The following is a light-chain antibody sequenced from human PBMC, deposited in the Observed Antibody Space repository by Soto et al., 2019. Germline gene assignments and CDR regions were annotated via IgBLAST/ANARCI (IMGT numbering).Light chain of an antibody. V-gene: IGLV1-40*01. CDR2: GNS. Sequence: QSVLTQPPSVSGAPGQRVTISCTGSSSNIGAGYDVHWYQQLPGTAPKLLIYGNSNRPSGVPDRFSGSKSGTSASLAITGLKDEDEAAYYCQSYDSSSWVFGGGTKVTVL. CDR3: QSYDSSSWV. J-gene: IGLJ3*02. CDR1: SSNIGAGYD.